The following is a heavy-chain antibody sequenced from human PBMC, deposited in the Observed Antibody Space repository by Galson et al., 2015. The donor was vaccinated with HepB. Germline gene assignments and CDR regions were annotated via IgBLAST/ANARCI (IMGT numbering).Heavy chain of an antibody. CDR2: IDTNTGNP. D-gene: IGHD2-8*01. CDR3: ARDSWRGTNPDSLYI. V-gene: IGHV7-4-1*02. J-gene: IGHJ3*02. Sequence: SVKVSCKAPGYTINSFSLNWVRQAPGQGPEWMGWIDTNTGNPTYAQGFTGRFVFSLDTSVNTAYLQISSLEAEDTAVYYCARDSWRGTNPDSLYIWCQGTMVTVSS. CDR1: GYTINSFS.